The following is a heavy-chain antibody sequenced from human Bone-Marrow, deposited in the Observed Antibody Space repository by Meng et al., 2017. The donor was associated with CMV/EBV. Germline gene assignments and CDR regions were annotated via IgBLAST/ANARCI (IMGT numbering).Heavy chain of an antibody. Sequence: SETLSLTCTVSGGSISSSSYYWGWIRQPPGKGLEWIGSIYYSGSTYYNPSLKSRVTISVDTSKNQFSLKLSSVTAADTAVYYCARGDHLGGGNFDPWGQGTLVTVSS. V-gene: IGHV4-39*07. CDR3: ARGDHLGGGNFDP. CDR2: IYYSGST. CDR1: GGSISSSSYY. D-gene: IGHD3-16*01. J-gene: IGHJ5*02.